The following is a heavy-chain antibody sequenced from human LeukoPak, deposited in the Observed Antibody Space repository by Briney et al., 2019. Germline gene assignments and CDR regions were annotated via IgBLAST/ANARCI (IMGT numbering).Heavy chain of an antibody. D-gene: IGHD1-26*01. J-gene: IGHJ4*02. V-gene: IGHV3-23*01. CDR2: ISGSGGST. CDR1: GFTFSSYA. CDR3: AKSPRLDGWEFTYYFDY. Sequence: GGSLRLSCAASGFTFSSYAMSWVRQAPGKGLEWVSAISGSGGSTYYADSVKGRFTISRDNSKNTLYLQMNSLRAEDTAVYYCAKSPRLDGWEFTYYFDYWGQGTLVTVSS.